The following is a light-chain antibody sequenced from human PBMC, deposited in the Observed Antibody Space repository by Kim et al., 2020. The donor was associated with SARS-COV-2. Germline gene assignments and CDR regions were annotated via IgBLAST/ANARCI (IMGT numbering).Light chain of an antibody. CDR3: QAWDSSTKVV. Sequence: VSPGQTASITCSGDKLGDTYAFWYQQKPGQSPVLVIYQDSKRPSGIPERFSGSNSGNTATLTISGTQAMDEADYYCQAWDSSTKVVFGGGTQLTVL. CDR2: QDS. CDR1: KLGDTY. J-gene: IGLJ2*01. V-gene: IGLV3-1*01.